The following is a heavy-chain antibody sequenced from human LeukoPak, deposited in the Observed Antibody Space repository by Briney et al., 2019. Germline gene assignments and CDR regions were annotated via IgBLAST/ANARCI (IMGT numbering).Heavy chain of an antibody. CDR1: GGSISSYY. V-gene: IGHV4-59*08. Sequence: SETLSLTCTVSGGSISSYYWSWIRQPPGKGLEWIGYIYYSGSTNYNPSLKSRVTISVDTSKNQFSLKLSSVTAADTAVYYCARQAMGTVTTDRAFDIWGQGTIVTVSS. CDR2: IYYSGST. D-gene: IGHD4-17*01. J-gene: IGHJ3*02. CDR3: ARQAMGTVTTDRAFDI.